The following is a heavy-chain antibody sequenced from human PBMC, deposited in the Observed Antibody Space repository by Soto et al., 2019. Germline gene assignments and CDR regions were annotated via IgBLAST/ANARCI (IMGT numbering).Heavy chain of an antibody. CDR1: GGSISSSSYY. J-gene: IGHJ5*02. CDR2: IYYSGST. V-gene: IGHV4-39*01. D-gene: IGHD4-17*01. CDR3: ARRGDYGDYDWFDP. Sequence: PSETLSLTCTVSGGSISSSSYYWGWIRQPPGKGLEWIGSIYYSGSTYYNPSLKSRVTISVDTSKNQFSLKLSSVTAADTAVYYCARRGDYGDYDWFDPWGQGTLVTVSS.